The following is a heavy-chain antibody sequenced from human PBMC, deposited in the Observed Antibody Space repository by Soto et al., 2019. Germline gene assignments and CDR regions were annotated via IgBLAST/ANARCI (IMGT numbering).Heavy chain of an antibody. CDR3: ARETLSTDFWSGYYIYYFDY. Sequence: ASVKVSCKASGYTFTGYYMHWVRQAPGQGLEWMGWINPNSGGTNYAQKFQGWVTMTRDTSISTAYMELSRLRSDDTAVYYCARETLSTDFWSGYYIYYFDYWGQGTLVTVSS. D-gene: IGHD3-3*01. J-gene: IGHJ4*02. CDR1: GYTFTGYY. V-gene: IGHV1-2*04. CDR2: INPNSGGT.